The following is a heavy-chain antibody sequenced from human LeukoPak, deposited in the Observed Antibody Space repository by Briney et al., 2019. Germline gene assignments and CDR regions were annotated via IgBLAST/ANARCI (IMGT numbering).Heavy chain of an antibody. V-gene: IGHV4-59*01. D-gene: IGHD3-10*01. J-gene: IGHJ4*02. Sequence: PSETLSLTCTVSGGSISSYYWSWIRQPPGKGLEWIGYIYYSGSTNYNPSLKSRVTISVDTSKNQFSLKLSSVTAADTAVYYCASKGEGSGSYYDYWGQGTLVTVSS. CDR3: ASKGEGSGSYYDY. CDR2: IYYSGST. CDR1: GGSISSYY.